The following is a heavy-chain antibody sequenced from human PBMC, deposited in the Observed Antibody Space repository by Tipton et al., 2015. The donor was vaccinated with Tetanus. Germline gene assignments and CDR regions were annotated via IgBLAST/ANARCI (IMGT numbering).Heavy chain of an antibody. J-gene: IGHJ5*01. Sequence: LRLSCTVSGGSVNSGGYYWTWIRQPPGRGLEWIGYIFYTGGTSYNPSLKSRVTISRDTSKNEFFLNLDSVTAADTAVYFCASLAGRPRFDSWGQGALVTVSS. CDR2: IFYTGGT. CDR1: GGSVNSGGYY. CDR3: ASLAGRPRFDS. D-gene: IGHD1-26*01. V-gene: IGHV4-61*08.